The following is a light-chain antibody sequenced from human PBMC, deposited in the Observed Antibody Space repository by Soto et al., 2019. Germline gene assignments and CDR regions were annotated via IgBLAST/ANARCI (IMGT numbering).Light chain of an antibody. CDR2: GAS. CDR1: QSINAH. CDR3: QQYNTWLWT. Sequence: EVAMTQSPATLSVSPGERVTISCRASQSINAHLAWYQQKPGQAPRLLIHGASTRATGIPARVSGSGFGTECILAIRGLQSEEFAVYYCQQYNTWLWTFGQGTKVEIQ. V-gene: IGKV3-15*01. J-gene: IGKJ1*01.